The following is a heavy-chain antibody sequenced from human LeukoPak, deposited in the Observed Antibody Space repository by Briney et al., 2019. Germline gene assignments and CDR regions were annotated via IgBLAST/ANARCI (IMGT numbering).Heavy chain of an antibody. D-gene: IGHD5-18*01. V-gene: IGHV4-39*07. Sequence: SETLSLTCTVSGGSISSSSYYWGWIRQPPGKGLEWIGSIYYSGSTYYNPSLKSRVTISVDTSKNQFSLKLSSVTAADTAVYYCARRYGGYSYDYDYWGQGTLVTVSS. CDR2: IYYSGST. CDR3: ARRYGGYSYDYDY. J-gene: IGHJ4*02. CDR1: GGSISSSSYY.